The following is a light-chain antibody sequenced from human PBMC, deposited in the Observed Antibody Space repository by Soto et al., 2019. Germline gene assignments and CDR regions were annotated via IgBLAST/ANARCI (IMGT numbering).Light chain of an antibody. CDR2: EVT. Sequence: QSALTQPASVSGSPGQSITISCTGTSTDIGGYNFVSWYQQHPGKAPKVMIYEVTNRPSGVSNRFSGSKSGNTASLTISGHQAEDEADYYCSSYTTKYTLVFGGGTKVTVL. CDR3: SSYTTKYTLV. CDR1: STDIGGYNF. J-gene: IGLJ3*02. V-gene: IGLV2-14*01.